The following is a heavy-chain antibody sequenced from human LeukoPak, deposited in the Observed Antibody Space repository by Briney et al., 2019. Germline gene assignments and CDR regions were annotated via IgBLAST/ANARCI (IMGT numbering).Heavy chain of an antibody. Sequence: PGGSLRLSCAASGFTFSNYAMHWVRQAPGKGLEWVSSISSSSSYIYYADSVKGRFTISRDNAKNSLYLQMNSLRAEDTAVYYCARNTFGGVIVTFDYWGQGTLVTVSS. V-gene: IGHV3-21*01. D-gene: IGHD3-16*02. CDR2: ISSSSSYI. J-gene: IGHJ4*02. CDR1: GFTFSNYA. CDR3: ARNTFGGVIVTFDY.